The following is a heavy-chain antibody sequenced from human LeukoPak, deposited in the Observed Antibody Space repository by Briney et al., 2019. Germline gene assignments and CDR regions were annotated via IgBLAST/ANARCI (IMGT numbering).Heavy chain of an antibody. V-gene: IGHV4-4*07. CDR1: GGSISSYH. D-gene: IGHD6-13*01. CDR2: MQTSGRI. J-gene: IGHJ4*02. CDR3: ARGHSDSWSVFDY. Sequence: KPSETLSLTCSVSGGSISSYHWSWIRQPAGKGLEWIGRMQTSGRIDYNLSLKSRLTMSVDRSKNQLSLKLSSVIAADTAVYYCARGHSDSWSVFDYWGQGTLVTISS.